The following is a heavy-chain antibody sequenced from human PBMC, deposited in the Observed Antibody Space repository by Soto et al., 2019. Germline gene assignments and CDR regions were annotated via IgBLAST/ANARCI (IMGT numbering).Heavy chain of an antibody. J-gene: IGHJ4*02. CDR1: GFTFSSYE. V-gene: IGHV3-48*03. CDR2: ISSSGSTI. Sequence: EVQLVESGGGLVQPGGSLRLSCAASGFTFSSYEMNWVRQAPGKGLEWVSYISSSGSTIYYADSVKGRFTISRDNAKNSLYLQMNSLRAEDTAVYYCAKVITMIVVVTPFDYWGQGTLVTVSS. D-gene: IGHD3-22*01. CDR3: AKVITMIVVVTPFDY.